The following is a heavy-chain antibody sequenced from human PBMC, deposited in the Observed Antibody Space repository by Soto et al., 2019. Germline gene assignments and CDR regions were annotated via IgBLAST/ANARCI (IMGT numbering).Heavy chain of an antibody. CDR2: IYYSGST. D-gene: IGHD2-2*01. CDR3: ARDRSSTSCYRPFDP. J-gene: IGHJ5*02. Sequence: PSETLSLTCTVSGGSISSGDYYWSWIRQPPGKGLEWIGYIYYSGSTYYNPSLKSRVTISVDTSKNQFSLKLSSVTAADTAVYYCARDRSSTSCYRPFDPWGQGTLVTVSS. V-gene: IGHV4-30-4*01. CDR1: GGSISSGDYY.